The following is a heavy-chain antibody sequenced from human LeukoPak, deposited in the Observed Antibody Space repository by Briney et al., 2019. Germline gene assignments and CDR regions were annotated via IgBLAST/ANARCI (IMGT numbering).Heavy chain of an antibody. Sequence: SGGSLRLSCAASGFTFSSYSMDWVRQAPGKGLEWVSSISSSSYIYYADSVKGRFTISRDNAKNSLYLQMNSLRAEDTAVYYCARDLGYDSSGYYRVYFDYWGQGTLDTVSS. CDR1: GFTFSSYS. D-gene: IGHD3-22*01. J-gene: IGHJ4*02. CDR2: ISSSSYI. CDR3: ARDLGYDSSGYYRVYFDY. V-gene: IGHV3-21*01.